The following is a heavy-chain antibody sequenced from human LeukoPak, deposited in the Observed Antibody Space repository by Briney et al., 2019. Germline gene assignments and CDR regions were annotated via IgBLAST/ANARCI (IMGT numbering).Heavy chain of an antibody. Sequence: ASVKVSCKASGYTFTGHYMHWVRQAPGQGLEWMGWISPTSGDTRYAQKFQGRVAMTRDTSISTAYMELSRLRSDDTAVYYCARDGVVVVPAASAFDPWGQGTLVTVSS. J-gene: IGHJ5*02. V-gene: IGHV1-2*02. CDR1: GYTFTGHY. D-gene: IGHD2-2*01. CDR3: ARDGVVVVPAASAFDP. CDR2: ISPTSGDT.